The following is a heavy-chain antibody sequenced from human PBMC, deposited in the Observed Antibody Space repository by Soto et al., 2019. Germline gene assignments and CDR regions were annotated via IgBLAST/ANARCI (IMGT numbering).Heavy chain of an antibody. V-gene: IGHV1-69*13. J-gene: IGHJ4*02. CDR3: ARAKGYYDSSGSLDY. CDR2: IIPIFGTA. CDR1: GGTFSSYA. Sequence: SVKVSCKASGGTFSSYASSWVRQDPGQGLEWMGGIIPIFGTANYAQKFQGRVTITADESTSTAYMELSSLRSEDTAVYYCARAKGYYDSSGSLDYWGQGTLVTVSS. D-gene: IGHD3-22*01.